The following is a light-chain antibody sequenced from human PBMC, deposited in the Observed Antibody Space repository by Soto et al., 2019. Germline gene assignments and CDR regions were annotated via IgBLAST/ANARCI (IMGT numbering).Light chain of an antibody. Sequence: EIVLTQSPATLSVSPGERATLSCRASQSVSSNLVWYQQKPGQTPRLLIYGASTRATGIPARFSGSGSGTEFTLTISSLQSEDFAVYFCQQYNIWPQTFGQGTKVDI. CDR2: GAS. CDR1: QSVSSN. J-gene: IGKJ1*01. V-gene: IGKV3-15*01. CDR3: QQYNIWPQT.